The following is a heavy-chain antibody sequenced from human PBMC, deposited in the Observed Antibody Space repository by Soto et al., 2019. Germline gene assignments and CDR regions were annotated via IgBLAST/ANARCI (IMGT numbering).Heavy chain of an antibody. CDR1: GFNFRGYA. CDR2: ISYAGDYE. J-gene: IGHJ4*02. CDR3: AREPWGYSGSAKYFDY. D-gene: IGHD6-6*01. Sequence: QVQLVESGGGVVQPGESLRLSCAASGFNFRGYAMHWVRQAPGRGLEWVSVISYAGDYENYPDSVKGRFTISRDNSKNTQYLQMNSLRPDDTAVYFWAREPWGYSGSAKYFDYWGQGSLVTVS. V-gene: IGHV3-30-3*01.